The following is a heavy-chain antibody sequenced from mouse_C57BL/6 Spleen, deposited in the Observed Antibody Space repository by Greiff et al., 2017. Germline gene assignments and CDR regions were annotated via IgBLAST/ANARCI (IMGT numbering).Heavy chain of an antibody. Sequence: QVQLQQPGAELVKPGASVKLSCKASGYTFTSYWMHWVKQRPGQGLEWIGMIHPNSGSTNYNEKFKSKATLTVDKSSRTAYMQLSSLTAEDSAVYYCARYYYGSSPPMVYYAMDYWGQGTSVTVSS. V-gene: IGHV1-64*01. CDR3: ARYYYGSSPPMVYYAMDY. CDR2: IHPNSGST. CDR1: GYTFTSYW. D-gene: IGHD1-1*01. J-gene: IGHJ4*01.